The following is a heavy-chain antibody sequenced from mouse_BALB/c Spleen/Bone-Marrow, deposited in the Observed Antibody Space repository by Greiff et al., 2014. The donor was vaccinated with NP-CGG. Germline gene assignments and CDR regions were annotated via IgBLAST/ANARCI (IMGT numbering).Heavy chain of an antibody. D-gene: IGHD5-1-1*01. CDR2: INPYNDGT. Sequence: EVKLMESGPELVKPGASVKMSCKASGYTFTSYVMHWVKQEPGQGLEWIGYINPYNDGTKYNEKFKGKATLTSDKSSSTAYMELSSLTSEDSAVYYCARGSLYLFAYWGQGTLVTVSA. J-gene: IGHJ3*01. V-gene: IGHV1-14*01. CDR3: ARGSLYLFAY. CDR1: GYTFTSYV.